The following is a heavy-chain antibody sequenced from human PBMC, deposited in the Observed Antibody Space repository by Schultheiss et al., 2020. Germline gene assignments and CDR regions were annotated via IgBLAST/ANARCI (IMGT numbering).Heavy chain of an antibody. V-gene: IGHV4-39*01. CDR2: VYYSGST. CDR3: AAYSWNDLGWIDP. Sequence: SETLSLTCTVSGDSMSRTRYYWGWIRQPPGKGLEWIGSVYYSGSTYYNPYLKSRVTIYVDKSQSPFSLKLTSVTAADTAVYYCAAYSWNDLGWIDPWGQGTLVTVSS. J-gene: IGHJ5*02. CDR1: GDSMSRTRYY. D-gene: IGHD5-12*01.